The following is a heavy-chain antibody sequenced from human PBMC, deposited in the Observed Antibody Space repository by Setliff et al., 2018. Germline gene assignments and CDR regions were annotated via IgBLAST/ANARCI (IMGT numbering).Heavy chain of an antibody. J-gene: IGHJ3*02. D-gene: IGHD3-16*01. V-gene: IGHV3-15*01. CDR2: VKSNTDGGAI. Sequence: PGGSLRLSCAASGFTFDIYSMSWVRQAPGKGPEWVGRVKSNTDGGAIDYAAPVKGRFTISRDDSKNTLYLQMNSLKTEDTAVYYCTTDPSPTFGGVIGAAFDIWGQGTMVTVSS. CDR3: TTDPSPTFGGVIGAAFDI. CDR1: GFTFDIYS.